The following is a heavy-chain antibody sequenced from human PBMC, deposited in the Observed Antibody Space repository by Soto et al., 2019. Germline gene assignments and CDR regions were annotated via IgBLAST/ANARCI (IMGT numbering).Heavy chain of an antibody. CDR3: AKDSAPVGDSSGYYYYYGMDV. CDR1: GFTFSSYA. D-gene: IGHD3-22*01. V-gene: IGHV3-23*01. Sequence: EVQLLESGGGLVQPGGSLRLSCAASGFTFSSYAMSWVRQAPGKGLEWVSAISGSGGSTYYADSVKGRFTISKDNSKNTLYLQMNSLRAEDTAVYYCAKDSAPVGDSSGYYYYYGMDVWCQGPTVTVSS. J-gene: IGHJ6*02. CDR2: ISGSGGST.